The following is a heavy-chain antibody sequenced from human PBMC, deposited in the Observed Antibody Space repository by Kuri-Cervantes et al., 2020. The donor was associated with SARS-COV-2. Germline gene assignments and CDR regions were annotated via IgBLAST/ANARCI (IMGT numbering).Heavy chain of an antibody. CDR3: ARGGGYQLLSDDAFDI. J-gene: IGHJ3*02. V-gene: IGHV4-38-2*02. CDR2: IYYSGST. CDR1: GYSISSGYY. D-gene: IGHD2-2*01. Sequence: SETLSLTCTVSGYSISSGYYWGWIRQPPGKGLEWIGSIYYSGSTYYNPSLKSRVTISVDTSKSQFSLKLSSVTAADTAVYYCARGGGYQLLSDDAFDIWGQGTMVTVSS.